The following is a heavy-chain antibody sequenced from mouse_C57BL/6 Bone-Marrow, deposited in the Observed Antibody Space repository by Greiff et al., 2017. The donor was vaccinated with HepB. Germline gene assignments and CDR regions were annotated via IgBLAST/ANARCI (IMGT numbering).Heavy chain of an antibody. CDR3: ARPRDSSPLAY. Sequence: EVMLVESGGDLVKPGGSLKLSCAASGFTFSSYGMSWVRQTPDKRLEWVATISSGGSYTYYPDSVKGRFPISRDNAKNTLYLQMSSLKSEDTAMYYCARPRDSSPLAYWGQGTLVTVSA. CDR2: ISSGGSYT. V-gene: IGHV5-6*02. J-gene: IGHJ3*01. D-gene: IGHD3-2*02. CDR1: GFTFSSYG.